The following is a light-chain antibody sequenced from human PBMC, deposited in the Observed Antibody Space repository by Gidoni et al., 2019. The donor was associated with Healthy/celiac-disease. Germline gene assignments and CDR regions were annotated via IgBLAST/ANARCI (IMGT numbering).Light chain of an antibody. CDR1: QSVLYSSNNKNY. Sequence: DIVVKQSPDSLAASLGERATINCKASQSVLYSSNNKNYLAWYQQKPGQPPKLLIYWASTRESGVPDRFSGSGSGTDFTLTISSLQAEDVAVYYCQQYYSTPRTFGQGTKVEIK. J-gene: IGKJ1*01. CDR2: WAS. V-gene: IGKV4-1*01. CDR3: QQYYSTPRT.